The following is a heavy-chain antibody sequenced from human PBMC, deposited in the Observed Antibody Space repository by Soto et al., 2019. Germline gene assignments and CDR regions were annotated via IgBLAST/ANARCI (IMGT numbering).Heavy chain of an antibody. V-gene: IGHV1-69*12. J-gene: IGHJ5*02. CDR2: IIPIFGTA. Sequence: QVQLVQSGAEVKKPGSSVKVSCKASGGTFSSYAISWVRQAPGQGLEWMGGIIPIFGTANYAQKFQGRVTITADESTSTAYMELSSLSSEDTAVYYCARASTRGGYIVVVTAPDGWFDPWGQGTLVTVSS. D-gene: IGHD2-21*02. CDR1: GGTFSSYA. CDR3: ARASTRGGYIVVVTAPDGWFDP.